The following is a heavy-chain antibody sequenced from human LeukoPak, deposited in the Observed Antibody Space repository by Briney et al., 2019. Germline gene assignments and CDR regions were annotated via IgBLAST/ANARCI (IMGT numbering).Heavy chain of an antibody. D-gene: IGHD2-15*01. V-gene: IGHV3-23*01. Sequence: PGGSLRLSCAASGFTFSTYAMNWVRQAPGKGLEWVSAISGSGGSTYYADSVKGRFTISRDNSKNTLYLQMNSLRAEDTAVYYCAKCSGGSCYYNWFDPWGQGTLVTVSS. CDR1: GFTFSTYA. CDR2: ISGSGGST. CDR3: AKCSGGSCYYNWFDP. J-gene: IGHJ5*02.